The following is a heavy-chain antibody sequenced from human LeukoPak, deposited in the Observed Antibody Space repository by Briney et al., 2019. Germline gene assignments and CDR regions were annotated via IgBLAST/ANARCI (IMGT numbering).Heavy chain of an antibody. V-gene: IGHV3-23*01. Sequence: PGGSLRLSCAASGFTVSSNYINWVRQAPGKGLEWVSAISGSGGSTYYADSVKGRFTISRDNSKNTLYLQMNSLRAEDTAVYYCAKDVSCTNGVCYKGWYFDLWGRGTLVTVSS. CDR3: AKDVSCTNGVCYKGWYFDL. D-gene: IGHD2-8*01. CDR1: GFTVSSNY. J-gene: IGHJ2*01. CDR2: ISGSGGST.